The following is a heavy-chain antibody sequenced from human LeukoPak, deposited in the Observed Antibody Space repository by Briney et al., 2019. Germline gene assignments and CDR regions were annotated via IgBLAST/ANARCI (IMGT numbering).Heavy chain of an antibody. CDR3: ARGYDFWSGPLNWFDP. CDR1: GGSISSGGYY. CDR2: IYYSGST. V-gene: IGHV4-31*03. J-gene: IGHJ5*02. Sequence: SETLSLTCTVSGGSISSGGYYWSWLRQHPGKGLEWIGYIYYSGSTYYNPSLKSRVTISVDTSKNQFSLKLSSVTAADTAVYYCARGYDFWSGPLNWFDPWGQGTLVTVSS. D-gene: IGHD3-3*01.